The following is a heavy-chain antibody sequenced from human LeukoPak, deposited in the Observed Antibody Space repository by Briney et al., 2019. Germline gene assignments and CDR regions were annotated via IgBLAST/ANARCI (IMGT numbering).Heavy chain of an antibody. CDR1: GYTLTELS. CDR3: ATPSTVTIGFDP. D-gene: IGHD4-11*01. V-gene: IGHV1-24*01. J-gene: IGHJ5*02. Sequence: ASVKVSCKVSGYTLTELSMHWVRQAPGKGLEWMGGFDPEDGETIYAQKFQGRVIMTEDTSTDTAYMELSSLRSEDTAVYYCATPSTVTIGFDPWGQGTLVTVSS. CDR2: FDPEDGET.